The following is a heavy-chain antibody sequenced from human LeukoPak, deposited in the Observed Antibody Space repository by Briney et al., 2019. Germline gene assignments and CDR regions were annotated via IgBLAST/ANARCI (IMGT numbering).Heavy chain of an antibody. CDR1: GFTFGSHA. V-gene: IGHV3-23*01. D-gene: IGHD5-18*01. Sequence: GGSLRLSCEASGFTFGSHAMYWVRQAPGKGLEWVAGIFGSGGSPHYADPVKGRFTISRDNFRNTVYLQIKSLRAEDTAVYYCGKTTVGYSSGQKPAWPVDYWGQGTLVTVSS. CDR2: IFGSGGSP. CDR3: GKTTVGYSSGQKPAWPVDY. J-gene: IGHJ4*02.